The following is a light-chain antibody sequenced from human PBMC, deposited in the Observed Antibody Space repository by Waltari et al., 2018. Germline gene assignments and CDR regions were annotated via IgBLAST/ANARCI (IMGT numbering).Light chain of an antibody. V-gene: IGLV2-23*03. CDR3: SSYAGTATFVV. CDR1: SPDVGSYKF. Sequence: QSALTQPASVSGSRGQSIHISCTGTSPDVGSYKFLSWYQHHPGKAPKVIIYEGSERPSGISERFSGSKSGNTASLTVSGLQAEDEAEYYCSSYAGTATFVVFGGGTKLTVL. J-gene: IGLJ2*01. CDR2: EGS.